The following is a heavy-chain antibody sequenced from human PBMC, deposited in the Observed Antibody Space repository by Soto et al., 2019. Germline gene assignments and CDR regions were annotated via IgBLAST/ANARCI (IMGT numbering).Heavy chain of an antibody. CDR2: ISYDGSNK. J-gene: IGHJ4*02. D-gene: IGHD6-19*01. CDR1: GFTFTSYA. CDR3: ARGEVGGSGWYVFDY. V-gene: IGHV3-30-3*01. Sequence: QVQLVESGGGVVQPGRSLRLSCAASGFTFTSYAMHWVRQAPGKGLEWVAVISYDGSNKYYADSVQGRFTISRDNSKNPVFLQMNGLRAEDTAVYYCARGEVGGSGWYVFDYWGQGTLVTVSS.